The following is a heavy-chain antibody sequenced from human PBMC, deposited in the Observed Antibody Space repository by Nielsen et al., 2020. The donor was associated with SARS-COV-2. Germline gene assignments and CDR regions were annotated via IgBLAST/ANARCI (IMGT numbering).Heavy chain of an antibody. CDR1: GFTFGDYA. V-gene: IGHV3-49*04. D-gene: IGHD5-18*01. CDR3: ASGNTYGYAIDY. Sequence: GGSLRLSCTASGFTFGDYAVMWVRQAPGKGLEWVGFIRTKAHGGTTEYAASVKGRFTISRDDSKSIAYLQMNSLKTEDTAVYYCASGNTYGYAIDYWGQGTLVTVSS. CDR2: IRTKAHGGTT. J-gene: IGHJ4*02.